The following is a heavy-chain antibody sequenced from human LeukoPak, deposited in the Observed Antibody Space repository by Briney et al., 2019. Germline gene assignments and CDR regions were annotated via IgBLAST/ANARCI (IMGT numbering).Heavy chain of an antibody. CDR1: GGPISSGGYY. CDR2: IYYSGST. J-gene: IGHJ4*02. D-gene: IGHD3-22*01. V-gene: IGHV4-31*03. Sequence: SQTLSLTCTVSGGPISSGGYYWSWIRQHPGKGLEWIGYIYYSGSTYYNPSLKSRVTISVDTSKNQFSLKLSSVTAADTAVYYCAKYYYDSSGYYFFDYWGQGTLVTVSS. CDR3: AKYYYDSSGYYFFDY.